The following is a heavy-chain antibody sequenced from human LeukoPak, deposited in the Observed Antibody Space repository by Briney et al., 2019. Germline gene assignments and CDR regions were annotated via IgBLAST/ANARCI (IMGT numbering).Heavy chain of an antibody. V-gene: IGHV3-30*18. D-gene: IGHD6-19*01. CDR1: GFTFTNYG. J-gene: IGHJ4*02. CDR3: AKDSGGSSGWYSDF. CDR2: ISFDGNNR. Sequence: QPGRSLRLSCAASGFTFTNYGMHWVRQAPGKGLEWVAVISFDGNNRYYADSVKGRFTISRDNSKNTLYLQMNSLRAEDTALYFCAKDSGGSSGWYSDFWGQGTLVTVSS.